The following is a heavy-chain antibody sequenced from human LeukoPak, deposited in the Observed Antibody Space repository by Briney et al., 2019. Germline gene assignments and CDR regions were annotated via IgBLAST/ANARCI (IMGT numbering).Heavy chain of an antibody. CDR1: GFTFSSYS. CDR3: ARDQDFWSGILQVHYCYMDV. J-gene: IGHJ6*03. D-gene: IGHD3-3*01. V-gene: IGHV3-21*01. CDR2: ISSSSSYI. Sequence: GGSLRLSCAASGFTFSSYSMNWVRQVPGKGLEWVSSISSSSSYIYYADSVKGRFTISRDNAKNSLYLQMNSLRAEDTAVYYCARDQDFWSGILQVHYCYMDVWGKGTTVTVSS.